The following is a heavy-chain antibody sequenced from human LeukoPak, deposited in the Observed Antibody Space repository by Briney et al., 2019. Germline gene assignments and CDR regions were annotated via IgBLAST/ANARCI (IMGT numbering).Heavy chain of an antibody. J-gene: IGHJ4*02. CDR1: GGSISSSSYY. D-gene: IGHD3-22*01. CDR3: ARHSNGYFDY. V-gene: IGHV4-39*01. Sequence: SSETLSLTCTVSGGSISSSSYYWGWIRQPPGKGLEWIGSIYYSGNTYFNPSLKSRVTISVDTSKNQFALKLSSVTAADTAFYCRARHSNGYFDYWGQGTLVTVSS. CDR2: IYYSGNT.